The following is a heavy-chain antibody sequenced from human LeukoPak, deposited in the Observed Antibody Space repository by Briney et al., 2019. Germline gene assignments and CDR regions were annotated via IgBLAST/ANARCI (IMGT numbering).Heavy chain of an antibody. CDR1: GYTFTSYA. Sequence: GASVKVSCKASGYTFTSYAMNWVRQAPGQGLEWMGWINTNTGSPTYAQGFTGRFVFSLDTSVSTAYLQISSLKAEDTAVYYCARDRGVTIFGVAYWFDPWGQGTLVTVSS. D-gene: IGHD3-3*01. V-gene: IGHV7-4-1*02. J-gene: IGHJ5*02. CDR3: ARDRGVTIFGVAYWFDP. CDR2: INTNTGSP.